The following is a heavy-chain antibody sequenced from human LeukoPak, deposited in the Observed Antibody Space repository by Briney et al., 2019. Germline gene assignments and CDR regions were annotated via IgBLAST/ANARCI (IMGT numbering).Heavy chain of an antibody. Sequence: AEALSLTRTVSGYSISIGYYWGWIRQPPGKGLEWIGIIYHRGRTHYNPSLKSRLTISVDTATNQFSLKLSSLTAADTAVYYCARGWSIEVAGPRRFEYWGQGTLVTVSS. CDR2: IYHRGRT. CDR1: GYSISIGYY. CDR3: ARGWSIEVAGPRRFEY. V-gene: IGHV4-38-2*02. D-gene: IGHD6-19*01. J-gene: IGHJ4*02.